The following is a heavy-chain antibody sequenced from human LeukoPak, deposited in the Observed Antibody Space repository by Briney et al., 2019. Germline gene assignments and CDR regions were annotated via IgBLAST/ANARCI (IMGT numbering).Heavy chain of an antibody. CDR3: ARSLCFGESFPFDY. CDR2: IYYSGST. V-gene: IGHV4-59*01. D-gene: IGHD3-10*01. Sequence: SETLSLTCTVSAGSISSYYWSWIRQPPGKGLEWIGYIYYSGSTNYNPSLKSRVTISVDTSKNQFSLKLSSVTAADTAVYYCARSLCFGESFPFDYWGQGTLFTVSS. CDR1: AGSISSYY. J-gene: IGHJ4*02.